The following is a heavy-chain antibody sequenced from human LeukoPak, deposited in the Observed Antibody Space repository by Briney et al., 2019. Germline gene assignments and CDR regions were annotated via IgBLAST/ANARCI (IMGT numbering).Heavy chain of an antibody. J-gene: IGHJ6*02. CDR3: ARDFNLSGGYYGMDV. Sequence: PGGSLRLFCAASGFTVSSNYMSWVRQAPGKGLEWVSVIYSGGSTYYADSVKGRFTISRHNSKNTLYLQMNSLRAEDTAVYYCARDFNLSGGYYGMDVWGQGTTVTVSS. D-gene: IGHD6-25*01. V-gene: IGHV3-53*04. CDR1: GFTVSSNY. CDR2: IYSGGST.